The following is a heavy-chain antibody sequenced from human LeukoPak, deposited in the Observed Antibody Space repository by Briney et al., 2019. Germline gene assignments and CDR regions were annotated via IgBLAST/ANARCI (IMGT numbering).Heavy chain of an antibody. V-gene: IGHV3-30-3*01. Sequence: GGSLRLSCAVSGFTFSSYAMHWVRQAPGKGLEWVAVISYDGNNEYCADSVKGRFTISRDNAKNSLYLQMNSLRAEDTAVYYCAREGVNYGMDVWGQGTTVTVSS. CDR3: AREGVNYGMDV. CDR2: ISYDGNNE. CDR1: GFTFSSYA. J-gene: IGHJ6*02.